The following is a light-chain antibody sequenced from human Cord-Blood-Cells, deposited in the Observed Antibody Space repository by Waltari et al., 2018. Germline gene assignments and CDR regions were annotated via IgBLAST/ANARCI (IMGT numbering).Light chain of an antibody. CDR1: SSDDGRYNL. J-gene: IGLJ2*01. V-gene: IGLV2-23*02. CDR2: EVS. CDR3: CSYAGSSTVV. Sequence: QAALTQPAPVSGAPGQSITISCTGTSSDDGRYNLVCWYQQQPGKAPKLMIDEVSKRPSGVSKRFSGSTSGNTVSLTISGLQAEDEAEYYCCSYAGSSTVVFGGGTELTVL.